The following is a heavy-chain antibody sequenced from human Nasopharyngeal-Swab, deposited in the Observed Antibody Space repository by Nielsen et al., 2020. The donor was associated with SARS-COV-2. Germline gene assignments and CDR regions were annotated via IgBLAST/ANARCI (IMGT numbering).Heavy chain of an antibody. CDR3: ARDLPLIAAAGIPPRN. Sequence: GGSLRLFCAASGFTFSSYGMHWVRQAPGKGLEWVAVIWYDGSNKYYADSVKGRFTISRDNSKNTLYLQMNSLRAEDTAVYYCARDLPLIAAAGIPPRNWGQGTLVTVSS. J-gene: IGHJ4*02. CDR1: GFTFSSYG. V-gene: IGHV3-33*01. D-gene: IGHD6-13*01. CDR2: IWYDGSNK.